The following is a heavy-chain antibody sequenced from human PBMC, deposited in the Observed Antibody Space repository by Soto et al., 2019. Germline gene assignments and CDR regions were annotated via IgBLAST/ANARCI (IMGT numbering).Heavy chain of an antibody. CDR2: ISFKWTT. CDR3: ARFFYWEDHESGCYSGLDI. J-gene: IGHJ6*01. V-gene: IGHV4-39*01. D-gene: IGHD3-3*01. Sequence: PGKGLEWIGSISFKWTTYYNPSLQSRVTISVDMSKNQFSLNLNSVTAADTAVFYCARFFYWEDHESGCYSGLDIWG.